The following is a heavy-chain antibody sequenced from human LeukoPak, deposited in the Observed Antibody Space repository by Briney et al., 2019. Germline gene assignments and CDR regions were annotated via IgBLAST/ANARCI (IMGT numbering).Heavy chain of an antibody. CDR3: ASYRPQAAAGFDY. J-gene: IGHJ4*02. CDR2: IYTSGRT. D-gene: IGHD6-13*01. Sequence: SETLSLTCTVSGGSISSYYWSWIRQPAGKGLEWIGRIYTSGRTNYNPFLKSRVTISVDTSKNQFSLKLSSVTAANTAVYYCASYRPQAAAGFDYWGQGTLVTVSS. V-gene: IGHV4-4*07. CDR1: GGSISSYY.